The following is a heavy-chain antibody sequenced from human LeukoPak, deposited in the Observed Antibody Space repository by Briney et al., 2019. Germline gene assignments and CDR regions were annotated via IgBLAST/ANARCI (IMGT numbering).Heavy chain of an antibody. CDR2: ISYDGSNK. V-gene: IGHV3-30-3*01. Sequence: GGSLRLSCAASGFTFSSYAMHWVRQAPGKGLEWVAVISYDGSNKYYADSVKGRFTISRDNAKNSLYLQMNSLRAEDTALYYCAKAGLRQWLVQGVYYFDYWGQGTLVTVSS. CDR3: AKAGLRQWLVQGVYYFDY. D-gene: IGHD6-19*01. CDR1: GFTFSSYA. J-gene: IGHJ4*02.